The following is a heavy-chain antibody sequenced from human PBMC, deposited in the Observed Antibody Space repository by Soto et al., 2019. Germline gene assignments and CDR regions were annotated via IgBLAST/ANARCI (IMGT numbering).Heavy chain of an antibody. V-gene: IGHV3-21*01. D-gene: IGHD3-10*02. CDR2: ISTTSTYI. Sequence: PGGSLRLSCAASGITFRGDAMNWVRQAPGKGLEWVSSISTTSTYIYYADSVKGRFTISRDNANNSLHLQMNSLRAEDTAVYYCVRDYVMDVWGQGPTVTVSS. CDR3: VRDYVMDV. CDR1: GITFRGDA. J-gene: IGHJ6*02.